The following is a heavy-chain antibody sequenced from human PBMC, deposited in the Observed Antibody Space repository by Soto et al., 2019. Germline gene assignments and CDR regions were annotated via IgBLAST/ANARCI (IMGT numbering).Heavy chain of an antibody. CDR3: AKAPIVVVPAAIRRSAFDI. J-gene: IGHJ3*02. D-gene: IGHD2-2*02. V-gene: IGHV3-23*01. Sequence: GSRRLSCAASGFTFSSYAMSWVRQAPGKGLEWVSAISGSGGSTYYADSVKGRFTISRDNSKNTLYLQMNSLRAEDTAVYYCAKAPIVVVPAAIRRSAFDIWGQGTMVTVSS. CDR1: GFTFSSYA. CDR2: ISGSGGST.